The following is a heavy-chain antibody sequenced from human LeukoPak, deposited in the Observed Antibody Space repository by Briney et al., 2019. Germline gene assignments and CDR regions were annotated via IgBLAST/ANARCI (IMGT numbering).Heavy chain of an antibody. V-gene: IGHV4-34*01. CDR2: VNHSGRT. Sequence: SETLSLTCAVYGGSFSGYFWSWIRQPPGKGLEWIGEVNHSGRTNYNPSLKGRVTISVDPSKNQFSLNLRSVTAADTAVYYCARGQFRRDYWGQGTLVTVSS. CDR3: ARGQFRRDY. CDR1: GGSFSGYF. J-gene: IGHJ4*02.